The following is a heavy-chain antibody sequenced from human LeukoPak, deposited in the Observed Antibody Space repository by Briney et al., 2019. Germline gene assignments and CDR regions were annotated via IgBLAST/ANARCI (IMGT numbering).Heavy chain of an antibody. D-gene: IGHD5-18*01. CDR2: IYPGDSDT. CDR1: GYTFTHDW. V-gene: IGHV5-51*01. CDR3: ARQDTAMVPGYYYYYMDV. Sequence: GESLKISCKSSGYTFTHDWIGWVRQMPGKGLEWMGIIYPGDSDTRYSPSFQGQVTISADKSISTAYLQWSSLKASDTAMYYCARQDTAMVPGYYYYYMDVWGKGTTVTVSS. J-gene: IGHJ6*03.